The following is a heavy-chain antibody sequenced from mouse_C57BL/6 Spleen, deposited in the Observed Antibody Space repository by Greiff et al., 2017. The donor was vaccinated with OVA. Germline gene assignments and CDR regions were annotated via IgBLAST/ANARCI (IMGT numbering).Heavy chain of an antibody. CDR3: AREVVADWYFDV. CDR1: GYSITSGYD. J-gene: IGHJ1*03. CDR2: ISYSGST. Sequence: EVQLQQSGPGMVKPSQSLSLTCTVTGYSITSGYDWHWIRHFPGNKLEWMGYISYSGSTNYNPSLKSRISITHDTSKNHFFLKLNSVTTEDTATYYWAREVVADWYFDVWGTGTTVTVSS. D-gene: IGHD1-1*01. V-gene: IGHV3-1*01.